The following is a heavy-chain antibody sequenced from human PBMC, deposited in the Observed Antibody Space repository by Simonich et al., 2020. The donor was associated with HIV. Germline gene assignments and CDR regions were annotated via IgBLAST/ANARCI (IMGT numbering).Heavy chain of an antibody. Sequence: QVQLQQWGAGLLKPSETLSLTCAVYGGSFSGYYWSWIRQPPGKGLEWIGEINHSGSTNYNPSLKSRVTISVDTSKNQFSLNLSAVTAADTAVYYCARVFLASTSSEWYFDLWGRGTLVTVSS. CDR3: ARVFLASTSSEWYFDL. J-gene: IGHJ2*01. CDR1: GGSFSGYY. CDR2: INHSGST. D-gene: IGHD6-6*01. V-gene: IGHV4-34*02.